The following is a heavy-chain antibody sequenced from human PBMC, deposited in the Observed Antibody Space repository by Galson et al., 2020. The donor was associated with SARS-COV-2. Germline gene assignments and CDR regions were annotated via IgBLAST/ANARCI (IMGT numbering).Heavy chain of an antibody. D-gene: IGHD3-10*01. CDR2: IKQDGSEK. Sequence: GESLKISCAASGFTFSSYWMSWVRQAPGKGLEWVANIKQDGSEKYYVDSVKGRFTISRDNAKNSLYLQMNSLRAEDTAVYYCARDRGMVRGVIYYYYYYGMDVWGQGTMVTVSS. CDR3: ARDRGMVRGVIYYYYYYGMDV. V-gene: IGHV3-7*01. CDR1: GFTFSSYW. J-gene: IGHJ6*02.